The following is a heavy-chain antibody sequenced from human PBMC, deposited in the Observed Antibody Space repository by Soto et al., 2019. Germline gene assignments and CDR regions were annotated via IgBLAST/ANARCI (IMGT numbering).Heavy chain of an antibody. CDR3: ARGPTVVTPGNWFDP. Sequence: QVQLVQSGAAVKKPGSSVKVSCKASGGTFSSYTISWVRQAPGQGLEWMGRIIPILGIANYAQKFQGRVTITADKSTSTAYMELSSLRSEDTAVYYCARGPTVVTPGNWFDPWGQGTLVTVSS. V-gene: IGHV1-69*02. J-gene: IGHJ5*02. D-gene: IGHD4-17*01. CDR2: IIPILGIA. CDR1: GGTFSSYT.